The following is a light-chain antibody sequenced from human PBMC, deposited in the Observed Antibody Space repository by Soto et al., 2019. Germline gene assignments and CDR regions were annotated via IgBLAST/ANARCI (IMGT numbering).Light chain of an antibody. V-gene: IGKV3-20*01. Sequence: EFVLTQSPGTLSLSPGERATLSCRASQSVSSSYLAWYQQKPGQAPRLLIYDASSRATGIPDRFSGSGSGTDFTLTISRLEPEDFAVYYCQQYGSAPQTFGQGTKVEIK. J-gene: IGKJ1*01. CDR1: QSVSSSY. CDR2: DAS. CDR3: QQYGSAPQT.